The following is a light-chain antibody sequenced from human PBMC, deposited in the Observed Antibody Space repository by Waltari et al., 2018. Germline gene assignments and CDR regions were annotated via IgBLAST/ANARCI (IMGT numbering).Light chain of an antibody. CDR1: SSDVGTYNS. CDR2: DVS. J-gene: IGLJ2*01. V-gene: IGLV2-14*03. Sequence: QSALTQPASVSGSPGQSITISCTGTSSDVGTYNSVSWYQHHPGKAPRLMIYDVSNRPSGVSNRFSGSKSGNTASLTISGLQAEDEADYSCSSSTSSNTLVFGGGTKLTVL. CDR3: SSSTSSNTLV.